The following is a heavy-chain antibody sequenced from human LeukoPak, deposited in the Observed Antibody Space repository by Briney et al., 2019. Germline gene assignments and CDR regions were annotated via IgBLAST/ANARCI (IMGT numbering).Heavy chain of an antibody. D-gene: IGHD3-16*01. Sequence: GGSLRLSCAASGFTFSSYWMSWVRQAPGKGLEWVANIKQDGSEKYYADSVKGRFTISRDNAKNSLYLQMNSLRAEDTAVYYCATGGEYLYYYYMDVWGKGTTVTISS. V-gene: IGHV3-7*01. J-gene: IGHJ6*03. CDR1: GFTFSSYW. CDR3: ATGGEYLYYYYMDV. CDR2: IKQDGSEK.